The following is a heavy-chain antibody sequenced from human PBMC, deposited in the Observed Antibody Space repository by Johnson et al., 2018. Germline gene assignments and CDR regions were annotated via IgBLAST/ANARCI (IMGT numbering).Heavy chain of an antibody. CDR3: VVGMMDFEH. D-gene: IGHD1-26*01. J-gene: IGHJ1*01. CDR2: IQEDATEK. V-gene: IGHV3-7*01. Sequence: VRLVESGGGPVQPGGSLRLACSTSGFTFSNYYLSWVRQAPGKGLEWVANIQEDATEKNYVDSVKGRFTISRDNAKKSFYLQMSSLRVEDTAVYYCVVGMMDFEHWGQGSLVTVSS. CDR1: GFTFSNYY.